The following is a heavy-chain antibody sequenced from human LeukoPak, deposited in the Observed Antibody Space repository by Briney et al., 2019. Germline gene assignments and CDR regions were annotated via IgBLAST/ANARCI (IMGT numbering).Heavy chain of an antibody. D-gene: IGHD1-26*01. Sequence: SETLSLTCTVSGGSISSSSYYWGWIRQPPGKGLEWIGSIHYTGNTYHNPSLESRFTVSVDTSKNQFSLNLISVTAADTAVYYCARSRGELQPWGQGTLVTVSS. CDR1: GGSISSSSYY. J-gene: IGHJ4*02. CDR2: IHYTGNT. V-gene: IGHV4-39*01. CDR3: ARSRGELQP.